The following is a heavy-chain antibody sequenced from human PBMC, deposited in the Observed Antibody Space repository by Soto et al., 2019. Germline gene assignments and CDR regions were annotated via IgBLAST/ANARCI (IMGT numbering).Heavy chain of an antibody. CDR3: VGKSSNPGATPGPFDP. J-gene: IGHJ5*02. CDR2: VDPSDSYT. D-gene: IGHD1-1*01. Sequence: GESLKISCQDSGYGFTTKWMSWVRQMPGKGLEWVGRVDPSDSYTDYSPSFRGHVIISVDRSVSTAYLEWSSLKASDSALFFFVGKSSNPGATPGPFDPWGQGTLVTVSS. CDR1: GYGFTTKW. V-gene: IGHV5-10-1*01.